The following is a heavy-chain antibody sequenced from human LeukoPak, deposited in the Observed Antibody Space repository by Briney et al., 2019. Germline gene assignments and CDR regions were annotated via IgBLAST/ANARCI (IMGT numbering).Heavy chain of an antibody. V-gene: IGHV3-7*01. D-gene: IGHD3-16*02. CDR1: GFTFSSHW. CDR3: AIDYRGPDAFDI. J-gene: IGHJ3*02. Sequence: GGSLRLSCAVSGFTFSSHWMSRVRQAPGKGLEWVANIKKDGSEKYYVDAVKGRFTISRDNAKTSLYLQMNSLRAEDTAVYYCAIDYRGPDAFDIWGQGTMVTVSS. CDR2: IKKDGSEK.